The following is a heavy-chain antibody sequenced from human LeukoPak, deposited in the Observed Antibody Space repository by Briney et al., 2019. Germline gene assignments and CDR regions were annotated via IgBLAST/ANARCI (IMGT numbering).Heavy chain of an antibody. CDR1: GFTFSSYG. V-gene: IGHV3-30*18. CDR3: AKESPDCSGGSCYPGYFDY. D-gene: IGHD2-15*01. J-gene: IGHJ4*02. CDR2: ISYDGSNK. Sequence: PGGSLRLSCAASGFTFSSYGMHWVRQAPGKGLEWVAVISYDGSNKYYADSVKGRFTIPRDNSKNTLYLQMSSLRAEDTAVYYCAKESPDCSGGSCYPGYFDYWGQGTLVTVSS.